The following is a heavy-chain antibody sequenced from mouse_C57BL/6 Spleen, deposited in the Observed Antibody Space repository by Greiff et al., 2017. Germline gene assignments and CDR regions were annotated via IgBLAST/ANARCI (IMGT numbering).Heavy chain of an antibody. CDR3: AHYYGTGYFDV. Sequence: QVQLKQSGAELMKPGASVKLSCKATGYTFNGYWIEWVKQRPGHGLEWIGEILPGSGSTNYNEKFKGKATFTADTSSNTAYMQLSSLTTEDSAIYYCAHYYGTGYFDVWGTGTTVTVSS. D-gene: IGHD1-1*01. V-gene: IGHV1-9*01. CDR1: GYTFNGYW. CDR2: ILPGSGST. J-gene: IGHJ1*03.